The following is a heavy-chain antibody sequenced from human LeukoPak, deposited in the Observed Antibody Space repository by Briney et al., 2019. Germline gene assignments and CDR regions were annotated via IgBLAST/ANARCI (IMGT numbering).Heavy chain of an antibody. J-gene: IGHJ4*02. CDR1: GFTLSSYS. Sequence: GGSLTLSCAASGFTLSSYSMNWVRQAPGKGLEWVSSISSSSSYIYYADSVKGRFTISRDNAQNSLYLQMNSLRAEDTAVYYCARDGIGGYYYDSSGYYWGQGTLVTVSS. CDR3: ARDGIGGYYYDSSGYY. V-gene: IGHV3-21*01. D-gene: IGHD3-22*01. CDR2: ISSSSSYI.